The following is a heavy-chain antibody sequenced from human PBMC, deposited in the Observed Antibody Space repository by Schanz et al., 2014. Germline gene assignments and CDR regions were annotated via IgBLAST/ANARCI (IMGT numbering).Heavy chain of an antibody. D-gene: IGHD3-3*01. J-gene: IGHJ3*02. CDR1: GFSFSTYA. CDR3: AKGWQQEAGVGAFDI. Sequence: EVQLVESGGGLAQPGGSLRLSCAASGFSFSTYAMNWVRQAPGKGLEWVSGISGSDGSTYYADSVKGRFTISRDNSKNTLYLQMNSLRAEDTAVYYCAKGWQQEAGVGAFDIWGQGTMVTVSS. CDR2: ISGSDGST. V-gene: IGHV3-23*04.